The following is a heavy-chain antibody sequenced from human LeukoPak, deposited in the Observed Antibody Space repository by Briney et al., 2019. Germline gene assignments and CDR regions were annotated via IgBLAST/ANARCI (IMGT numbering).Heavy chain of an antibody. D-gene: IGHD5-18*01. CDR2: IYHGGST. CDR3: ASRTDDTEHNYYYYYMGV. CDR1: GGSFSGYY. J-gene: IGHJ6*03. V-gene: IGHV4-34*01. Sequence: SETLSLTCAVYGGSFSGYYWGWIRQPPGKGLEWIGSIYHGGSTFYNPSLRSRVSISMDTSKNQFSLKLSSVTAADTAVYYCASRTDDTEHNYYYYYMGVWGRGTTVTVS.